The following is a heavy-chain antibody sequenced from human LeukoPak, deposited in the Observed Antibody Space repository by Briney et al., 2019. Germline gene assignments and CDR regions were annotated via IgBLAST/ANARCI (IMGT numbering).Heavy chain of an antibody. CDR1: GFTFRSYN. CDR2: ISSSSSYI. CDR3: ARGASRADY. V-gene: IGHV3-21*01. J-gene: IGHJ4*02. Sequence: GSLRLSCAASGFTFRSYNMNWVRQDPGKRPEWVSSISSSSSYIYYADSVKGRFTISRDNAKNSLYLQMNSLRAEDTALYYCARGASRADYWGQGTLVTVSS.